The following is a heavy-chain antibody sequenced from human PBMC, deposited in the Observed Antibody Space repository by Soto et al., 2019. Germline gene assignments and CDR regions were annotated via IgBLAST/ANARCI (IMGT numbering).Heavy chain of an antibody. Sequence: EVQLLESGGGLVQPGGSLRLSCAASGFTFRNYAMSWARQAPGKGLEWVSAISGSGGTPHYADSVKGRFTISRDNSKNTLYLQMNSLRVEDTAVYYCAKDRSSTSCYAFDYWGQGSLVTVSS. V-gene: IGHV3-23*01. CDR2: ISGSGGTP. CDR3: AKDRSSTSCYAFDY. CDR1: GFTFRNYA. D-gene: IGHD2-2*01. J-gene: IGHJ4*02.